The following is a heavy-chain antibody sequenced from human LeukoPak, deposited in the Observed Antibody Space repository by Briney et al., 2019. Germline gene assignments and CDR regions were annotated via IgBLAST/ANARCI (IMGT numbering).Heavy chain of an antibody. CDR1: GFTFRDYW. CDR2: IKQEGGEK. V-gene: IGHV3-7*01. J-gene: IGHJ4*02. D-gene: IGHD2-15*01. CDR3: VPDQEDNTYGKDY. Sequence: PGGSLRLSRAASGFTFRDYWMSWVRQAPGKGLDWVANIKQEGGEKFYVDFVKGRFSISRDNAKNSLFLQMISLRAEDTALYYCVPDQEDNTYGKDYWGQGTLVTVSS.